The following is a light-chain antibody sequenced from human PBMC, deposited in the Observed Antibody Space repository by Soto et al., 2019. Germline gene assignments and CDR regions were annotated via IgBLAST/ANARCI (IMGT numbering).Light chain of an antibody. CDR1: QSISSY. V-gene: IGKV1-39*01. CDR2: AAS. CDR3: QQSYSTPVA. Sequence: DIQMTQSPSSLSASVGDRVTITCRASQSISSYLNWYQQKPGKAPKLLIYAASSLQSGVPSRFSGSGSGTDFTLTISSLQPEDFATYYCQQSYSTPVAFXQGTKADIK. J-gene: IGKJ1*01.